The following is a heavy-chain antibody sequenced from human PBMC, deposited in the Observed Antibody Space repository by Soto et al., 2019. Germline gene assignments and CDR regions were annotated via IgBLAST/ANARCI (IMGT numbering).Heavy chain of an antibody. V-gene: IGHV3-15*07. CDR1: DFTFSNVW. Sequence: GGSLRLSCAASDFTFSNVWMNWVRQAPGKGLEWVGRIKSKVDGGTADSAAPVKGRFTISRDDSKNTVYLQMNSLRAEDTAVYYCAKDLLRYFDWSPFDYWGQGTLVTVSS. CDR3: AKDLLRYFDWSPFDY. D-gene: IGHD3-9*01. J-gene: IGHJ4*02. CDR2: IKSKVDGGTA.